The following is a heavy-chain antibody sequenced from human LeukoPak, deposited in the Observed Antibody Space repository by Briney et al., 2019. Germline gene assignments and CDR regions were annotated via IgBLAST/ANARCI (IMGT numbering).Heavy chain of an antibody. CDR3: ARGHTWFVP. J-gene: IGHJ5*02. CDR2: MNRNSGNT. V-gene: IGHV1-8*01. Sequence: ASVKVSCKASGYTFTSYEINWVRQATGQGLEWMGWMNRNSGNTDYAQKFQAKVPMTRNTSMSTAYMDLSSLRSADTAVYNCARGHTWFVPWGEGALVTVSS. CDR1: GYTFTSYE.